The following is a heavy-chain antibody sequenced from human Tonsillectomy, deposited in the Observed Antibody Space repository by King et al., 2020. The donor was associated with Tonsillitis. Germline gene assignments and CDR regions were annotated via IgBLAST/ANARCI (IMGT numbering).Heavy chain of an antibody. D-gene: IGHD3-22*01. J-gene: IGHJ6*03. CDR3: AKVDDSSGYYYHYYMDV. Sequence: VQLVESGGGLVQPGGSLRLSCAASGFTFSHYAMSWFRQTPGKGLEWVSVISGSGGSTYYADYVEGRFTISRDNSKNTLYLQMNSLRAEDTAVYYCAKVDDSSGYYYHYYMDVWGKGTTVTVSS. CDR2: ISGSGGST. CDR1: GFTFSHYA. V-gene: IGHV3-23*04.